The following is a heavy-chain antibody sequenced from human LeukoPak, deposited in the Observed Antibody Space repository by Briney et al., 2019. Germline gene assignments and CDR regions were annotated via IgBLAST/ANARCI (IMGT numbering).Heavy chain of an antibody. J-gene: IGHJ4*02. CDR2: IIPILGIA. CDR3: ATHGLGYCSSTSCYHY. Sequence: GASVKVSCKASGGTFSSYTISWVRQAPGQGLEWMGRIIPILGIANYAQKFQGRVTITADKSTSTAYMELSSLRSEDTAVYYCATHGLGYCSSTSCYHYWGQVTLVTVSS. CDR1: GGTFSSYT. D-gene: IGHD2-2*01. V-gene: IGHV1-69*02.